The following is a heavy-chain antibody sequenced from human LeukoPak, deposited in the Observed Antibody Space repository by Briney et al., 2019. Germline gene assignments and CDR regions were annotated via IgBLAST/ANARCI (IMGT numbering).Heavy chain of an antibody. CDR3: ARQNVVVPAAIGGSAFDI. CDR2: INHSGST. V-gene: IGHV4-34*01. CDR1: GGSFSGYY. D-gene: IGHD2-2*01. Sequence: KTSETLSLTCAVYGGSFSGYYWSWIRQPPGKGLEWIGEINHSGSTNYNPSLKSRVTISVDTSKNQFSLKLSSVTAADTAVYYCARQNVVVPAAIGGSAFDIWGQGTMVTVSS. J-gene: IGHJ3*02.